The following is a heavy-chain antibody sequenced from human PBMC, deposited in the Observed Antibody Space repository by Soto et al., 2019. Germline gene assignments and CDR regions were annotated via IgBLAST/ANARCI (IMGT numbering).Heavy chain of an antibody. CDR2: INPGNGDT. D-gene: IGHD6-25*01. V-gene: IGHV1-3*01. Sequence: ASVKVSCKASGYSFTSYFIHWMRQAPGQRLEWMAWINPGNGDTRYSQNLQGRVTITRDTSANTVYMGVSSLTSEDTAVYYCARGPSSGSFDYWGQGTLVTV. J-gene: IGHJ4*02. CDR1: GYSFTSYF. CDR3: ARGPSSGSFDY.